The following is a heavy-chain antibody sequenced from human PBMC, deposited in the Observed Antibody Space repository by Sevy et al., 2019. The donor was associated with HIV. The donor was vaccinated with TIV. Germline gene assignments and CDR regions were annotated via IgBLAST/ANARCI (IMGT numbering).Heavy chain of an antibody. CDR2: INRTGTL. V-gene: IGHV4-34*01. Sequence: SETLSLTCAVYGGSFSGYFWNWIRQSPGKGLEWIGEINRTGTLKYNPSLKSRVTISVDASKNQLSLHLSSVTAADTAIYYSARGRQAYVVVVPSTVPFDYWGQGTLVTVSS. D-gene: IGHD2-2*01. CDR3: ARGRQAYVVVVPSTVPFDY. J-gene: IGHJ4*02. CDR1: GGSFSGYF.